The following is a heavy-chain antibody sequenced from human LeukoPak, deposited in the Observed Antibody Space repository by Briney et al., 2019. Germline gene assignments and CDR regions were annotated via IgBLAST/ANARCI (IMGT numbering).Heavy chain of an antibody. CDR1: GGSISNGDYY. CDR3: ARESIAARLGYYYYYMDV. Sequence: SQTLSLTCQVSGGSISNGDYYWSWIRQPPGKGLEWIGYIYYGGSTYYNPSLKSRVTISVDTSKNQFSLKLSSVTAADTAVYYCARESIAARLGYYYYYMDVWGKGTTVTVSS. CDR2: IYYGGST. D-gene: IGHD6-6*01. J-gene: IGHJ6*03. V-gene: IGHV4-30-4*08.